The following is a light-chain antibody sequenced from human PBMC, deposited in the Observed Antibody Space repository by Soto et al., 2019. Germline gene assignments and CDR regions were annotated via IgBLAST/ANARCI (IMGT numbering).Light chain of an antibody. Sequence: DIQMTQSPSTLSASVGDTVIITCRASQSVRTWLAWYQQKPGKVPKLLIYKASSLESGVPSRFSGSGSGTEFPFPISSLQPADFPTYYCQQYNSYSLFNLGPGPKVDI. J-gene: IGKJ3*01. CDR2: KAS. CDR1: QSVRTW. V-gene: IGKV1-5*03. CDR3: QQYNSYSLFN.